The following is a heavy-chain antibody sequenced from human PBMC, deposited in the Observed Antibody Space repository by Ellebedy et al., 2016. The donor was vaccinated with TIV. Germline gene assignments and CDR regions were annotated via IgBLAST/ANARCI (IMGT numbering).Heavy chain of an antibody. CDR2: ISTSSSHT. Sequence: GESLKISCAASGFSFSDHYMSWIRQAPGKGLEWISFISTSSSHTNYADSVKGRFTISRDNARNSLYLQMNSLRAEDTAVYYCARDRFRDTGMVNYYHYGMDVWGQGTTVTVSS. CDR1: GFSFSDHY. J-gene: IGHJ6*02. D-gene: IGHD5-18*01. V-gene: IGHV3-11*06. CDR3: ARDRFRDTGMVNYYHYGMDV.